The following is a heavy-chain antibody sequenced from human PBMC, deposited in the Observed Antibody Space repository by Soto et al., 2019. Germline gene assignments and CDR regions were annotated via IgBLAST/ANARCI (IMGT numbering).Heavy chain of an antibody. CDR3: ARSAGTKGPNDAFAI. J-gene: IGHJ3*02. D-gene: IGHD1-7*01. V-gene: IGHV1-69*13. CDR1: GGTFSSYA. Sequence: SVKVSCKASGGTFSSYAISWVRQAPGQGLEWMGGIIPIFGTANYAQKFQGRVTITADESTSTAYMELSSLRSEDTAVYYCARSAGTKGPNDAFAIWGQGTMVTVSS. CDR2: IIPIFGTA.